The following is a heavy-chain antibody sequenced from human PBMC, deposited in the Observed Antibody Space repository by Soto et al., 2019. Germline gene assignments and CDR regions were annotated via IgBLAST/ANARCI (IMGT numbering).Heavy chain of an antibody. D-gene: IGHD2-2*01. CDR2: VSFRGDI. Sequence: EVQLVESGGGLVKPGGSLRLSCTASGFMFSSYTMNWVRQAPGKGLEWVSSVSFRGDIYYEDSLEGRLTISRDDAKNSLYLQMNSLRAEDTAVYYCARGCSSASCYYYWGQGTLVTVSS. V-gene: IGHV3-21*01. CDR1: GFMFSSYT. J-gene: IGHJ4*02. CDR3: ARGCSSASCYYY.